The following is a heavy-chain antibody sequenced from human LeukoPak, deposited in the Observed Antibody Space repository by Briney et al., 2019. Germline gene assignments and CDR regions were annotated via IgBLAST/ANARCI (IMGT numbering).Heavy chain of an antibody. V-gene: IGHV4-34*01. CDR2: INHSGST. Sequence: PSETLSLTCAVYGGSFSGYYWSWIRQPPGKGLEWIGEINHSGSTNYNPSLKSRVTISVDTSKNQFSLKLSSVTAADTAVYYCARESRRRWLQFPYWYFDLWGRGTLVTASS. D-gene: IGHD5-24*01. CDR1: GGSFSGYY. CDR3: ARESRRRWLQFPYWYFDL. J-gene: IGHJ2*01.